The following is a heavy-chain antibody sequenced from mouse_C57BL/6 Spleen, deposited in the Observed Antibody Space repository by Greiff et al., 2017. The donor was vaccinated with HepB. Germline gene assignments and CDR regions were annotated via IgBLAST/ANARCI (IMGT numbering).Heavy chain of an antibody. Sequence: EVKLVESGGGLVKPGGSLKLSCAASGFTFSSYAMSWVRQTPEKRLEWVATISDGGSYTYYPDNVKGRVTISRDNAKNNLYLQMSHLKSEDTAMYYCARGGELAWFAYWGQGTLVTVSA. CDR2: ISDGGSYT. J-gene: IGHJ3*01. CDR3: ARGGELAWFAY. V-gene: IGHV5-4*03. CDR1: GFTFSSYA.